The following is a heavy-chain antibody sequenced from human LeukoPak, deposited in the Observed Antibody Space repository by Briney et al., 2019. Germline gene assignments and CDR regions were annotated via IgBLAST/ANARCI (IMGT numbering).Heavy chain of an antibody. J-gene: IGHJ4*02. D-gene: IGHD1-14*01. CDR3: ATSPGYDY. Sequence: EASVKVSCKVSGYTLSELSIHWVRQAPGKGLEWMGGFDPEDGETIYAQKFQGRVTMTEDTSTDTAYMELTSLGSEDTAVYYCATSPGYDYWGQGTLVTVSS. V-gene: IGHV1-24*01. CDR2: FDPEDGET. CDR1: GYTLSELS.